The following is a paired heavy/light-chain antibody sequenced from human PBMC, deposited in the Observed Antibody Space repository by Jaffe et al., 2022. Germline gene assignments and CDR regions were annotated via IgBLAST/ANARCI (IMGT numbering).Light chain of an antibody. J-gene: IGLJ1*01. CDR1: SSNIGGNY. CDR3: AAWDDSLGGRGV. CDR2: WNN. Sequence: QSVLTQPPSASGTPGQRVTISCSGSSSNIGGNYVYWYQQLPGTAPKLLIYWNNQRPSGVPDRFSGSKSGTSASLAISGLRSEDEADYYCAAWDDSLGGRGVFGTGTKVTVL. V-gene: IGLV1-47*01.
Heavy chain of an antibody. CDR2: IKQDGSEK. V-gene: IGHV3-7*03. Sequence: EVLLVESGGGLVQPGGSLRLSCAASGFTFSRYYMSWVRQAPGKGLEWVANIKQDGSEKYYVESVKGRFTVSRDNAKNSLYLQMNSLRAEDTAVYHCVRDTSRLVGATMDFDWWGQGTLVTVSS. J-gene: IGHJ4*02. CDR1: GFTFSRYY. CDR3: VRDTSRLVGATMDFDW. D-gene: IGHD1-26*01.